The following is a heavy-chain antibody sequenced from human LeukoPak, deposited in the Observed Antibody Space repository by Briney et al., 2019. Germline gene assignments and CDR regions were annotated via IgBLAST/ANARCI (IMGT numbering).Heavy chain of an antibody. D-gene: IGHD3-10*01. CDR1: GGSISSSSYY. J-gene: IGHJ6*03. Sequence: SETLSLTCTVSGGSISSSSYYWGWIRQPPGKGLEWIGSIYYSGSTYYNPSLKSRVTISVDTSKNQFSLKLSSVTAADTAVYYCARRTFGGFYSYMDVWGKGTTVTVSS. CDR3: ARRTFGGFYSYMDV. V-gene: IGHV4-39*01. CDR2: IYYSGST.